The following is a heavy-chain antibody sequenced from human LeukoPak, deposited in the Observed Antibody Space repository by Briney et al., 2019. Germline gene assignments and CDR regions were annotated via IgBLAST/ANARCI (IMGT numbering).Heavy chain of an antibody. Sequence: SLRLSCAASGFTFDDYAMHWVRQAPGKGLEWVSGISWNSGSIGYADPVKGRFTISRDNAKNSLYLQMNSLRAEDTALYYCAKLRRFGRGFDYWGQGTLVTVSS. CDR3: AKLRRFGRGFDY. D-gene: IGHD3-10*01. CDR1: GFTFDDYA. CDR2: ISWNSGSI. V-gene: IGHV3-9*01. J-gene: IGHJ4*02.